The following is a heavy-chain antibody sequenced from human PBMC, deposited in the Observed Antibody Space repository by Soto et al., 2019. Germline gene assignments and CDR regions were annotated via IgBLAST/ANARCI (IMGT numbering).Heavy chain of an antibody. CDR1: GFTFSSYG. J-gene: IGHJ4*02. D-gene: IGHD3-10*01. Sequence: QVQLVESGGGVVQPGGSLRLSCVASGFTFSSYGMHWVRQAPGKGLEWVAVIWYDGSNKYYADSVKGRFAISRDSSKNTRYRRMDSLRAEDTAVYYCARGYGSGSYSLDYWGQGILVSVSS. CDR3: ARGYGSGSYSLDY. V-gene: IGHV3-33*01. CDR2: IWYDGSNK.